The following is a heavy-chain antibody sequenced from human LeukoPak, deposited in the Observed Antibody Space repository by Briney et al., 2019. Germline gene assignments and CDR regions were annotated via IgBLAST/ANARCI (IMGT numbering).Heavy chain of an antibody. J-gene: IGHJ4*02. CDR2: IHHSGSS. Sequence: PSETLSLTCAVSGYSLNYNSWWGWIRQPPGKGLEWIGYIHHSGSSYYSPSLKSRVTISIDTSKNQFSLNLSSVTAADTAVYYCARSSGWSGFDYWGQGTLVTVSS. D-gene: IGHD6-19*01. CDR3: ARSSGWSGFDY. CDR1: GYSLNYNSW. V-gene: IGHV4-28*01.